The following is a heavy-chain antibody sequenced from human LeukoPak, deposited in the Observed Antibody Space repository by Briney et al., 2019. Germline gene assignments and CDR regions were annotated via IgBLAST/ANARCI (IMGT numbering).Heavy chain of an antibody. CDR2: IKQDGSEK. CDR1: GFTFSSYW. V-gene: IGHV3-7*01. D-gene: IGHD5-18*01. J-gene: IGHJ4*02. CDR3: AKGKDTAMVTPFDY. Sequence: PGGSLRLSCAASGFTFSSYWMSWVRQAPGKGLEWVANIKQDGSEKYYVDSVKGRFTISRDNAKNSLFLQMNSLRAEDTAVYYCAKGKDTAMVTPFDYWGQGTLVTVSS.